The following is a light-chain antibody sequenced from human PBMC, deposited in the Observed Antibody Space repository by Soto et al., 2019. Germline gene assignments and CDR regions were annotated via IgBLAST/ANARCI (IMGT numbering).Light chain of an antibody. J-gene: IGKJ4*01. CDR1: QSVSSY. V-gene: IGKV3-11*01. CDR3: QQRSNWLT. Sequence: EIVLTPSPATLSLSPGARATLSCRASQSVSSYLAWYQQKPGQAPRLLIYDASNRATGIPARFSGSGSGTDFTLTISSLEPEDFAVYYCQQRSNWLTFGGGTKVEIK. CDR2: DAS.